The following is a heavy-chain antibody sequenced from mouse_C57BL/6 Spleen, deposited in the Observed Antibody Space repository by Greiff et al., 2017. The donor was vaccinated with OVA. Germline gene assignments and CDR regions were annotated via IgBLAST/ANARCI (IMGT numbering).Heavy chain of an antibody. CDR1: GYTFTSYW. CDR2: LDPSDSYT. V-gene: IGHV1-69*01. CDR3: ARDNGNPEAMDA. Sequence: QVQLQQPGAELVMPGASVKLSCKASGYTFTSYWMHWVKQRPGQGLEWIGELDPSDSYTNYNQKFKGKSTLTVDKSSSTAYMQLSSLTSEDSAVDYCARDNGNPEAMDAWGQGTSVTVSS. D-gene: IGHD2-1*01. J-gene: IGHJ4*01.